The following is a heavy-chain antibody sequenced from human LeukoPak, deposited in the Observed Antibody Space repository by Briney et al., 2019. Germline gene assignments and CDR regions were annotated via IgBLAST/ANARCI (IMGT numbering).Heavy chain of an antibody. V-gene: IGHV3-48*03. D-gene: IGHD4-11*01. J-gene: IGHJ3*02. Sequence: GGSLRLSCIASGFSFSSSEMNWVRQAPGKGLGWVSYVSVLGTKIYYADSVRGRFTMSRDNAKNSLYLQMNSLTAEDTAIYYCARERVTTGGDACDIWGHGTMVTVNS. CDR1: GFSFSSSE. CDR3: ARERVTTGGDACDI. CDR2: VSVLGTKI.